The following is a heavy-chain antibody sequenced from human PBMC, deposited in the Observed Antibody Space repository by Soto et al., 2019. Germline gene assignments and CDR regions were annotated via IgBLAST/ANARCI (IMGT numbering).Heavy chain of an antibody. D-gene: IGHD6-19*01. CDR2: IIPIFGTA. Sequence: SVKVSCKASGGTFSSYAISWVRQAPGQGLEWMGGIIPIFGTANYAQKFQGRVTITADKSTSTAYMELSSLRSEDTAVYYGARERTGIAVAGMSWFDPWGQGPLVTVSS. V-gene: IGHV1-69*06. CDR1: GGTFSSYA. J-gene: IGHJ5*02. CDR3: ARERTGIAVAGMSWFDP.